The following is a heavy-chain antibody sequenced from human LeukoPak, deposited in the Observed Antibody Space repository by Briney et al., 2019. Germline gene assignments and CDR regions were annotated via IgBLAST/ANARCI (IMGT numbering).Heavy chain of an antibody. J-gene: IGHJ4*02. CDR1: GGSISNSSYY. CDR2: IYYSGST. CDR3: ARRVSGGPFDS. D-gene: IGHD3-16*01. V-gene: IGHV4-39*01. Sequence: PSETLSLTCTVSGGSISNSSYYWGWIRQPPGKGLEWIGSIYYSGSTYYSPSFKSRVTISVDTSKNQFSLRLSSVTAADTAVYYCARRVSGGPFDSWGQGTLVTVSS.